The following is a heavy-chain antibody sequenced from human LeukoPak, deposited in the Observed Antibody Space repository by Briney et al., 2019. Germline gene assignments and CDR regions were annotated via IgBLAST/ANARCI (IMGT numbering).Heavy chain of an antibody. Sequence: GESLKISCKGSGYRFTNYWIGWVRQMPGKGLEWMGIIYPDDSDTRYSPPFQGQVTISVDKSITTAYLQWSSLKASDTAMYYCARRHIAAPPDYWGQGTLVTVSS. CDR2: IYPDDSDT. J-gene: IGHJ4*02. V-gene: IGHV5-51*01. D-gene: IGHD6-6*01. CDR1: GYRFTNYW. CDR3: ARRHIAAPPDY.